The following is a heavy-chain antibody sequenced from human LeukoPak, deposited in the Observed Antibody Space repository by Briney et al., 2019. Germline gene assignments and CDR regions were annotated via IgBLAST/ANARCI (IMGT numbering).Heavy chain of an antibody. Sequence: SETLSLTCALYGGSFSGYYWSWIRQPPGKGLEWIGEINHSGSTNYNPSLKSRVTISVDTSKNQFSLKLSSVTAADTAVYYCARGLIVATITYYFDYWGQGTLVTVSS. J-gene: IGHJ4*02. D-gene: IGHD5-12*01. CDR3: ARGLIVATITYYFDY. CDR1: GGSFSGYY. V-gene: IGHV4-34*01. CDR2: INHSGST.